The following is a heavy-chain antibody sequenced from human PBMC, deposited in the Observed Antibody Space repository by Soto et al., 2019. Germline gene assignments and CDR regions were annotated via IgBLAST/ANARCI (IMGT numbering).Heavy chain of an antibody. J-gene: IGHJ4*02. CDR2: VNWNGGST. D-gene: IGHD5-12*01. V-gene: IGHV3-20*04. CDR1: GFTFDDYG. CDR3: ARIHGPSGNYDLDY. Sequence: GGSLSLSCAASGFTFDDYGMSWARQAPGKGLDWVSGVNWNGGSTGYADSVKGRFTISRDNAKNSLYLQMNSLRAEDTATYYCARIHGPSGNYDLDYWGQGTLVTVSS.